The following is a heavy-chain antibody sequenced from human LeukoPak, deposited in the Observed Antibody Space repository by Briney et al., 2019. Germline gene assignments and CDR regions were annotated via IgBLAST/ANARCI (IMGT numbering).Heavy chain of an antibody. V-gene: IGHV1-3*03. CDR3: ARETTVASAFDI. CDR2: INAGNGNT. CDR1: GYTFTSYA. D-gene: IGHD4-11*01. Sequence: GASVKVSCKASGYTFTSYAMHWVRQAPGQRLEWMGWINAGNGNTKYSQEFQGRVTITRDTSASTAYMELSSLRPEDMAVYYCARETTVASAFDIWGQGTMVTVSS. J-gene: IGHJ3*02.